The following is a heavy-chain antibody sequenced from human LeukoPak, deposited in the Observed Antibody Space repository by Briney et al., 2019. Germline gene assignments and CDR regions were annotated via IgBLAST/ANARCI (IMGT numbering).Heavy chain of an antibody. CDR1: GFTFDDYA. Sequence: GGSLRLSCAASGFTFDDYAMHWVRQAPGKGLEWVSGISWNSGSIGYADSVKGRFTISRDSSKNTLYLQMNSLRAEDTAVYYCAGYNCSSTRCYTGGFDYWGQGTLVTVSS. J-gene: IGHJ4*02. D-gene: IGHD2-2*02. CDR3: AGYNCSSTRCYTGGFDY. CDR2: ISWNSGSI. V-gene: IGHV3-9*01.